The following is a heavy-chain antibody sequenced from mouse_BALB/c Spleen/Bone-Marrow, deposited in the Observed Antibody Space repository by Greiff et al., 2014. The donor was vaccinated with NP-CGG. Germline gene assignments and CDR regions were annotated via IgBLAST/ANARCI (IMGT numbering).Heavy chain of an antibody. CDR2: IDTANGNT. Sequence: VQLKGSGAELVKPGASVKLSCTASGVNIKDTYMPWGKQRPEQGLGWIGRIDTANGNTKYDPKFQGKATITADTSSNTAYLQLSSLTSEDTAVYYCARYGNGLMDYWGQGTSVTVSS. CDR3: ARYGNGLMDY. D-gene: IGHD2-1*01. V-gene: IGHV14-3*02. J-gene: IGHJ4*01. CDR1: GVNIKDTY.